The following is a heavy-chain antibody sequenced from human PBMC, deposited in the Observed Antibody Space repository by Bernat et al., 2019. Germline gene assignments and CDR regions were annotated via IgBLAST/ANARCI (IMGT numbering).Heavy chain of an antibody. Sequence: QVQLVESGGGVVQPGRSLRLSCAASGFTFSSYGMHWVRQAPGKGLAWVAVISYDGSNKYYADSVKGRFTISRDNSKNTLYLQMNSLRAEDTAVYYCAKKAPDCSSTSCYNYYYYMDVWGKGTTVTVSS. CDR2: ISYDGSNK. D-gene: IGHD2-2*01. J-gene: IGHJ6*03. V-gene: IGHV3-30*18. CDR3: AKKAPDCSSTSCYNYYYYMDV. CDR1: GFTFSSYG.